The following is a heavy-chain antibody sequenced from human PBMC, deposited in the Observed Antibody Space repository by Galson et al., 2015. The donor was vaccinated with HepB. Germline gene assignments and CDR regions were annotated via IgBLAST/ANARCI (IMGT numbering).Heavy chain of an antibody. CDR1: GFNFDDFA. J-gene: IGHJ5*02. CDR2: ISWNRLTL. V-gene: IGHV3-9*01. CDR3: AKDITGATSGPGLLDP. D-gene: IGHD4/OR15-4a*01. Sequence: SLRLSCAASGFNFDDFAMHWVRLAPGKGLEWVSGISWNRLTLGYADSVKGRFTISRDNAKDTLYLQMNSLRPEDTALYYCAKDITGATSGPGLLDPWGQGTLVTVSS.